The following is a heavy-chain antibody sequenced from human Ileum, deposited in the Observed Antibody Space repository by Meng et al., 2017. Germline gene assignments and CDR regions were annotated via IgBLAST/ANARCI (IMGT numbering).Heavy chain of an antibody. CDR2: INGGGGLT. CDR1: GFAFHYFG. J-gene: IGHJ5*01. V-gene: IGHV3-23*04. Sequence: EVQVVESGGGLARSGGSLRLSCAASGFAFHYFGMSWVRQAPGKGLEWVALINGGGGLTYYADSVKGRFTISRDNSKNTLHLQMNSLRPDDTATYYCVRGVFDSWGQGTLVTVSS. CDR3: VRGVFDS.